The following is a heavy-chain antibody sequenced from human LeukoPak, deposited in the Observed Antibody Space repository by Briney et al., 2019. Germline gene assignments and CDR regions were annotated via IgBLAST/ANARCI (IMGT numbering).Heavy chain of an antibody. D-gene: IGHD1-26*01. J-gene: IGHJ5*02. CDR3: AKLPGYSGSLNWFDP. CDR2: ISYDGSNK. V-gene: IGHV3-30*04. Sequence: SGGSLRLSCAASGFTFSSYTMHWVRQAPGKGLEWVAVISYDGSNKYYADSVKGRFTISRDNSKNTLYLQMNSLRAEDTAVYYCAKLPGYSGSLNWFDPWGQGTLVTVSS. CDR1: GFTFSSYT.